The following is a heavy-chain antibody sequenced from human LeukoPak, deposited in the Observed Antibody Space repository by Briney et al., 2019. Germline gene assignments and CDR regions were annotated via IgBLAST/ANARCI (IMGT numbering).Heavy chain of an antibody. J-gene: IGHJ4*02. CDR2: IRSDGSNK. Sequence: GGSLRRSCAGSGVSFSSYGMHWVRQAPGKGLEWMAFIRSDGSNKYYADSVKGRFTISRDNSKNTLYLQMNSLRAEDTAVYYCAKARLVTTHFDYWGQGTLVTVSS. D-gene: IGHD4-17*01. CDR3: AKARLVTTHFDY. V-gene: IGHV3-30*02. CDR1: GVSFSSYG.